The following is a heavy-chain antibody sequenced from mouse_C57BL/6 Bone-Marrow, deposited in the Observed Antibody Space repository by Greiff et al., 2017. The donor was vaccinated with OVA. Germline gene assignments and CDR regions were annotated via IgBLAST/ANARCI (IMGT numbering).Heavy chain of an antibody. V-gene: IGHV5-17*01. J-gene: IGHJ4*01. D-gene: IGHD3-2*02. CDR2: ISSGSSTI. CDR1: GFTFSDYG. CDR3: ARPRGLFMDY. Sequence: EVKLMESGGGLVKPGGSLKLSCAASGFTFSDYGMHWVRQAPEKGLEWVAYISSGSSTIYYADTVKGRFTISRDNAKNTLFLQMTSLRSEDTAMYYCARPRGLFMDYWGQGTSVTVSS.